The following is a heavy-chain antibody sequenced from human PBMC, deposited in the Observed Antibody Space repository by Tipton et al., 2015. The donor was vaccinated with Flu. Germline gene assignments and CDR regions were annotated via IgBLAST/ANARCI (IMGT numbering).Heavy chain of an antibody. D-gene: IGHD6-6*01. Sequence: TLSLTCAVYGGSFSGYYWSWIRQPPGKGLEWIGEINHSGSTNYNPSLKSRVTISVDTAKNQFSLKLSSVTAADTAVYYCAFEYSSPPESFQHWGQGTLVTVSS. CDR2: INHSGST. J-gene: IGHJ1*01. CDR1: GGSFSGYY. V-gene: IGHV4-34*01. CDR3: AFEYSSPPESFQH.